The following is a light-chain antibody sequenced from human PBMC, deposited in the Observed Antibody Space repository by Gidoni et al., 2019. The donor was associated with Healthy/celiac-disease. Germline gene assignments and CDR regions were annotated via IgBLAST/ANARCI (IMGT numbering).Light chain of an antibody. J-gene: IGKJ4*01. CDR3: QQSGA. CDR1: QSVSSSY. Sequence: EIVLTQSPGPLSLSQGERATLSCRASQSVSSSYLAWYQQKPGQAPRLLIYGASSRATGIPDRFSGRGSGTDFTLTISRLEPEDFAVYYCQQSGAFGGXTKVEIK. V-gene: IGKV3-20*01. CDR2: GAS.